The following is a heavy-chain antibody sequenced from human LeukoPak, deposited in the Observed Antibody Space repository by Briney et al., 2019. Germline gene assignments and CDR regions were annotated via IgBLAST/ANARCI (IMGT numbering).Heavy chain of an antibody. CDR3: ARDSYDILTGSSPYNWFDP. V-gene: IGHV1-46*01. Sequence: GASVKVSCKASGYTFTSYYMNWVRQAPGQGLEWMGIINPSGGRTSYAQKFQGRVTITTDESTSTAYMELSSLRSEDTAVYYCARDSYDILTGSSPYNWFDPWGQGTLVTVSS. CDR1: GYTFTSYY. CDR2: INPSGGRT. D-gene: IGHD3-9*01. J-gene: IGHJ5*02.